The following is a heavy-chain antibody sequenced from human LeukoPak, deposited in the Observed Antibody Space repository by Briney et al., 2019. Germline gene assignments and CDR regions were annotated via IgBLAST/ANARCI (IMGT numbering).Heavy chain of an antibody. J-gene: IGHJ6*02. CDR2: ISYSGYT. V-gene: IGHV4-59*11. CDR3: ARDWVVVQPYIMDV. Sequence: SETLSLTCTVPGGSISSHYWSWIRQPPGRGLEWIGYISYSGYTNYNPSLKSRVTISLDTSKNQFSLKLSSVTAADTAVYYCARDWVVVQPYIMDVWGQGTTVTVSS. D-gene: IGHD2-2*01. CDR1: GGSISSHY.